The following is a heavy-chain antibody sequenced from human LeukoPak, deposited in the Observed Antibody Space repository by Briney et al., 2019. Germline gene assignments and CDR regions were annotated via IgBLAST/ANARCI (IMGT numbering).Heavy chain of an antibody. D-gene: IGHD2-2*01. V-gene: IGHV3-66*01. CDR3: AKVGIVVVPAAMGFDY. Sequence: GGSLRLSCAASGFTVSSNYMSWVRQAPGKGLEWVSVIYSGGSTYYADSVKGRFTISRDNSKNTLYLQMNSLRAEDTAVYYCAKVGIVVVPAAMGFDYWGQGTLVTDSS. J-gene: IGHJ4*02. CDR1: GFTVSSNY. CDR2: IYSGGST.